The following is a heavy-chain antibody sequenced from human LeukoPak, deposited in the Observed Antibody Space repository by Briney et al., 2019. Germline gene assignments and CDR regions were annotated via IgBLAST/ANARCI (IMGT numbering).Heavy chain of an antibody. CDR1: GFIFNNYE. CDR2: INTIGTVT. J-gene: IGHJ6*02. D-gene: IGHD3-16*01. Sequence: GGSLRLSCAASGFIFNNYELNWVRQAPGKGLEWISYINTIGTVTTYGDSVKGRFTISRDNARHSLYLQMSDLRAEDTAVYYCATYTHWVAGDVWGQGTTVTVSS. CDR3: ATYTHWVAGDV. V-gene: IGHV3-48*03.